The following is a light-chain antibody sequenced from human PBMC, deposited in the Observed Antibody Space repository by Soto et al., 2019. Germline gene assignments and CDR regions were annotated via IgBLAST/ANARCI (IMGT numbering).Light chain of an antibody. Sequence: QSVLTQPPSVSGAPGQRVTISCTGSSSNIGAGYDVHWYQQLPGTAPKLLIYGNNNRPSGVLDRFSGSKSGTSASLAITGLQAEDEADYYCHSYDSSLSGWVFGGGTKLTVL. V-gene: IGLV1-40*01. CDR2: GNN. CDR1: SSNIGAGYD. J-gene: IGLJ3*02. CDR3: HSYDSSLSGWV.